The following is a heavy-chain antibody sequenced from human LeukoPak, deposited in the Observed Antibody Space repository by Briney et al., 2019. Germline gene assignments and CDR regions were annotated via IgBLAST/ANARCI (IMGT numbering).Heavy chain of an antibody. CDR3: AREYSSSRGAVYYYYMDV. V-gene: IGHV1-69*06. Sequence: ASVKVSCKASGGTFSSYAISWVRQAPGQGLEWMGGIIPIFGTANYAQKFQGRVTITADKSTSTAYMELSSLRSEDTAVYYCAREYSSSRGAVYYYYMDVWGKGTTVTVSS. CDR2: IIPIFGTA. J-gene: IGHJ6*03. CDR1: GGTFSSYA. D-gene: IGHD6-6*01.